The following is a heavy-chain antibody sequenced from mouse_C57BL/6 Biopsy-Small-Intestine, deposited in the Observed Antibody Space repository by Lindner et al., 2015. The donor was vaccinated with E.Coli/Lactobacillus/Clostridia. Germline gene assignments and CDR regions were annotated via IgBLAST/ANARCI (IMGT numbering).Heavy chain of an antibody. D-gene: IGHD3-2*02. J-gene: IGHJ3*01. CDR3: ARKDSSGPFAY. Sequence: VQLQESGAELVKPGASVKISCKASGYAFSSYWMNWVKQRPGKGLEWIGQIYPGDGDTNYNGKFKGKATLTADKSSSTAYMQLSSLTSEDPAVYFCARKDSSGPFAYWGQGTLVTVSA. CDR2: IYPGDGDT. CDR1: GYAFSSYW. V-gene: IGHV1-80*01.